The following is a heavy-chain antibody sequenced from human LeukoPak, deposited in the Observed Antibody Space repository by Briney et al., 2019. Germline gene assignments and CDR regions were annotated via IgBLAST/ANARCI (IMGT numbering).Heavy chain of an antibody. J-gene: IGHJ4*02. CDR1: GFTFSNYA. V-gene: IGHV3-30*04. CDR2: ISYDGSNK. Sequence: GGSLRLSCAASGFTFSNYAMHWVRQAPGQGLEWVSLISYDGSNKYYADSVKGRFTVSRDNSKNTLYLQMSSLRAEDTAVYYCARDHYGGKYFDYWGQGTLVTVSS. D-gene: IGHD4-23*01. CDR3: ARDHYGGKYFDY.